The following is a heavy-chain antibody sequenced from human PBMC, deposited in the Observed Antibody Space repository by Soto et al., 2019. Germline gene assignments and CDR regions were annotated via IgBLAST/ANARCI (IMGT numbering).Heavy chain of an antibody. CDR3: ARVAGSGWYDYYFDN. Sequence: PGGSLRLSCAASGFTFRTYGMHWVRQAPGKGLEWVAVFSYDGNNKDYVDSVKGRFTISRDNSKNTLYLQMDSLRIEDTAVYYCARVAGSGWYDYYFDNWGQGT. D-gene: IGHD6-19*01. J-gene: IGHJ4*02. CDR2: FSYDGNNK. V-gene: IGHV3-30*03. CDR1: GFTFRTYG.